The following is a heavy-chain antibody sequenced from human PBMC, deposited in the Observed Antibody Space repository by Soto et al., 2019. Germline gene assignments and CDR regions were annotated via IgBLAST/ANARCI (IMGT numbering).Heavy chain of an antibody. J-gene: IGHJ5*02. CDR3: ARGGGYDR. CDR2: INPDSGDT. V-gene: IGHV1-2*02. D-gene: IGHD2-15*01. Sequence: ASVKVSCKASGYTFTEYYIHWVRQAPGQGLEWMGWINPDSGDTNYAQKFQGRVTVTRDTSFSAVYMELRRLRSDDTAVYYCARGGGYDRWGQGTLVTVS. CDR1: GYTFTEYY.